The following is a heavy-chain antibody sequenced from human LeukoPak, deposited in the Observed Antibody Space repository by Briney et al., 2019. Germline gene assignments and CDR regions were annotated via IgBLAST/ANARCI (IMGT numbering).Heavy chain of an antibody. CDR1: GGSISSYY. Sequence: SETLSLTCTVSGGSISSYYWSWIRQPAGKGLEWIGRIYTSGSTNYNPSLKSRVTMSVDTSKNQFSLKLSSVTAADTAVYYCARDLTVLAALPMYYFDYWGQGTLVTVSS. D-gene: IGHD6-6*01. CDR2: IYTSGST. V-gene: IGHV4-4*07. J-gene: IGHJ4*02. CDR3: ARDLTVLAALPMYYFDY.